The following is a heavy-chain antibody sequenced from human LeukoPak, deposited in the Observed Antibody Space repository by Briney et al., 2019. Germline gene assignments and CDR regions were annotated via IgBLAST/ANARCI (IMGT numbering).Heavy chain of an antibody. CDR2: ISAYNGNT. J-gene: IGHJ4*02. V-gene: IGHV1-18*01. CDR3: ARDLQWLVGWLDY. CDR1: GYTFTSYG. D-gene: IGHD6-19*01. Sequence: ASVKVSCKASGYTFTSYGISWVRQAPGQGLEWMGWISAYNGNTNYAQKLQGRVTMTTDTSTSTGYMELRSLRSDDTAVYYCARDLQWLVGWLDYWGQGTLVTVSS.